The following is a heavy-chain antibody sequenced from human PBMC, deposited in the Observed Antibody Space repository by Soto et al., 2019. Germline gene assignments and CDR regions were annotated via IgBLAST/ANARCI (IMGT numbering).Heavy chain of an antibody. J-gene: IGHJ3*02. Sequence: VASVKVSCKASGYTFTGYYMHWVRQAPGQGLEWMGWINPNSGGTNYAQKFQGWVTMTRDTSISTAYMELSRLRSDDTAVYYCARTIEYSSSSVAFDIWGQGTMVT. CDR1: GYTFTGYY. V-gene: IGHV1-2*04. CDR3: ARTIEYSSSSVAFDI. CDR2: INPNSGGT. D-gene: IGHD6-6*01.